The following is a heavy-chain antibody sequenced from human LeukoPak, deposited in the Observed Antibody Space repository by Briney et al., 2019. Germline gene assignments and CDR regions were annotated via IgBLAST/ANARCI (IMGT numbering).Heavy chain of an antibody. CDR2: IYYSGST. CDR1: GVSISSYY. CDR3: ARHIVATIIAPHYGMDV. J-gene: IGHJ6*02. V-gene: IGHV4-59*08. D-gene: IGHD5-12*01. Sequence: SETLSLTCTVSGVSISSYYWSWLRQPPGKGLEWIGYIYYSGSTNYNPSLKSRVTISVDTSKNQFSLKLSSVTAADTAVYYCARHIVATIIAPHYGMDVWGQGTTVTVSS.